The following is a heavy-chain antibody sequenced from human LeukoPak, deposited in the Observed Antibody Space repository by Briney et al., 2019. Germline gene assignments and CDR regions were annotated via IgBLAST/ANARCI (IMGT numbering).Heavy chain of an antibody. D-gene: IGHD3-10*01. CDR3: AGSMVLVRGAYWFDP. J-gene: IGHJ5*02. V-gene: IGHV1-69*13. CDR2: IIPIFGTA. CDR1: GGTFSSYA. Sequence: SVKVSCKASGGTFSSYAINWVRQAPGQGLEWMGGIIPIFGTANYAQKFQGRVTITADESTSTAYMELRSLRSEDTAVYYCAGSMVLVRGAYWFDPWGQGTLVTVSS.